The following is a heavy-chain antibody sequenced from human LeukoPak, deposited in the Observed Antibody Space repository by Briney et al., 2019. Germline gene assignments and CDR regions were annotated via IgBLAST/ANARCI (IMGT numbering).Heavy chain of an antibody. CDR2: IKSDGST. V-gene: IGHV3-74*01. D-gene: IGHD3-22*01. CDR1: GFTFSSYW. Sequence: GGSLRLSCAASGFTFSSYWMHWVRQAPGKGLVWVSRIKSDGSTRYADSVKGRFTISIDSAKSTVSLQMNSLRAEDTGVYYCARAPSEIGGYYPEYFRHWGQGTLVTVSP. CDR3: ARAPSEIGGYYPEYFRH. J-gene: IGHJ1*01.